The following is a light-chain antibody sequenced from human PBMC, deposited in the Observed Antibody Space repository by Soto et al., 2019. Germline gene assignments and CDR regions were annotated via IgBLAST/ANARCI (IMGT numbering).Light chain of an antibody. CDR2: GAS. Sequence: EILLTQSPATLSVSPGGRPTLSCRASQSISGALAWYQQKPGQAHRLLIYGASTRATTFPARFSGSGSGTDFTLTISSLQSEDFAVYYCQQYNNWPWTFGQGTKWIS. J-gene: IGKJ1*01. V-gene: IGKV3-15*01. CDR1: QSISGA. CDR3: QQYNNWPWT.